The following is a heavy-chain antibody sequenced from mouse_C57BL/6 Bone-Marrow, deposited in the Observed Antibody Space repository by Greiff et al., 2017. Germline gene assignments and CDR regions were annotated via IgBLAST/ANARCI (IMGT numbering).Heavy chain of an antibody. D-gene: IGHD2-2*01. CDR3: ARHEDLHGSWFAY. CDR2: IYPGSGST. CDR1: GYTFTEYT. V-gene: IGHV1-62-2*01. J-gene: IGHJ3*01. Sequence: QVQLQQSGAELVKPGASVKLSCKASGYTFTEYTIHWVKQRPGQGLEWIGWIYPGSGSTKYNEKFKDKATLTADKSSSTVYMELSSLTSDDAAVYFCARHEDLHGSWFAYWGQGTLVTVSA.